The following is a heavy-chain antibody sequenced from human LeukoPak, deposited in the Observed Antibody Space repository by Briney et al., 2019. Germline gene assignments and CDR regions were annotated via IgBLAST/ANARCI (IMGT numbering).Heavy chain of an antibody. CDR2: TRNKANSYTT. D-gene: IGHD3-22*01. CDR3: ARATYYYDSSGYLYYMDV. V-gene: IGHV3-72*01. J-gene: IGHJ6*03. CDR1: GFTFSDHY. Sequence: QTGGSLRLSCAASGFTFSDHYMDWVRQAPGKGLEWVGRTRNKANSYTTEYAASVKGRFTISRDDSKNSLYLQMNSLKTEDTAVYYCARATYYYDSSGYLYYMDVWGKGTTVTVSS.